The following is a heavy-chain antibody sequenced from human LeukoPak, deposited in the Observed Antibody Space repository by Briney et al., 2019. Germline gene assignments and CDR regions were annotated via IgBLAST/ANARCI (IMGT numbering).Heavy chain of an antibody. J-gene: IGHJ5*02. V-gene: IGHV7-4-1*02. CDR3: ARTTLEYSSSLHWFDP. CDR2: INTNTGNP. CDR1: GYTFTSYA. D-gene: IGHD6-6*01. Sequence: ASVKVSCKASGYTFTSYAMNWVRQAPGQGLEWMGWINTNTGNPTYAQGFTGRFVFSLDTSVSTAYLQISSLKAEDTAVYYCARTTLEYSSSLHWFDPWGQGTLVTVSS.